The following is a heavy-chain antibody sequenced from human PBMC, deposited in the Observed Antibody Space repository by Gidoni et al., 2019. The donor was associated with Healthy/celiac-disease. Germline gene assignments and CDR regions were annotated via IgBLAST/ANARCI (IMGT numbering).Heavy chain of an antibody. D-gene: IGHD2-15*01. CDR3: AKEGDLGYCSGGSCPFDY. V-gene: IGHV3-23*01. Sequence: EVQLLESGGGLVQHGGSLRRSCAASGFTFSSYAMSWVRQAPGKGLEWVSAISGSGGSTYYADSVKGRFTISRDNSKNTLYLQMNSLRAEDTAVYYCAKEGDLGYCSGGSCPFDYWGQGTLVTVSS. CDR2: ISGSGGST. J-gene: IGHJ4*02. CDR1: GFTFSSYA.